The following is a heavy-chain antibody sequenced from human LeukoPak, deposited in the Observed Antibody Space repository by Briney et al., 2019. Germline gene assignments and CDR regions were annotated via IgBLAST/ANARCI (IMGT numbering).Heavy chain of an antibody. D-gene: IGHD5-24*01. CDR1: GGSISSGGYY. CDR3: ARGGYKGYYFDY. CDR2: IYYSGST. V-gene: IGHV4-31*03. Sequence: PSETLSLTCTVSGGSISSGGYYWSWIRQHPGKGLEWIGYIYYSGSTYYNPSLKSRVTISVDTSKNQFSLKLSSVTAADTAVYYCARGGYKGYYFDYWGQGTLVTVSS. J-gene: IGHJ4*02.